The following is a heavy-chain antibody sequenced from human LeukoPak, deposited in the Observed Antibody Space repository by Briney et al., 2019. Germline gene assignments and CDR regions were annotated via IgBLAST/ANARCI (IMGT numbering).Heavy chain of an antibody. J-gene: IGHJ4*02. Sequence: ASVKVSCKASGYTFTSYGISWVRQAPGQGLEWMGWINPNSGGTNYAQKFQGGVTMTRDTSISTAYMELSRLRSDDTAVYYCARGPRYSSSPHFLAAKDYWGQGTLVTVSS. D-gene: IGHD6-6*01. CDR3: ARGPRYSSSPHFLAAKDY. CDR2: INPNSGGT. CDR1: GYTFTSYG. V-gene: IGHV1-2*02.